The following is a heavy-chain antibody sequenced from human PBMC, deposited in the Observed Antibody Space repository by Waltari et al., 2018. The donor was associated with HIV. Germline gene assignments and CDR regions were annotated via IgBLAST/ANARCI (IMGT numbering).Heavy chain of an antibody. CDR3: ARGGRGTLGGVFDI. CDR1: GYSISGGYY. V-gene: IGHV4-38-2*01. Sequence: QVQLQESGSGLVKPSETLSLSCAVSGYSISGGYYWGWFRPRPGKGLEWIGSGYHSGTTNYDSSLKSRVTISLDTSKNQFSLRVNSVTAADSAVYYCARGGRGTLGGVFDIWGQGTMVTVSS. CDR2: GYHSGTT. J-gene: IGHJ3*02. D-gene: IGHD1-26*01.